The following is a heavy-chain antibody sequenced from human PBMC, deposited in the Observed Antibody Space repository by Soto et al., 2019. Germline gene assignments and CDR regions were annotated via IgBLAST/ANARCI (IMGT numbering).Heavy chain of an antibody. J-gene: IGHJ5*02. Sequence: GGSLRLSCAASGFTFSNSAMTWVRQTPGKGLEWVSTISGSNGDSTYYADSVKGRFTISRDNSKNTLYLQMNSLRAEDTAVYNCVKHNWNNLGWFDPWGQGTLVTISS. CDR3: VKHNWNNLGWFDP. CDR1: GFTFSNSA. CDR2: ISGSNGDST. V-gene: IGHV3-23*01. D-gene: IGHD1-20*01.